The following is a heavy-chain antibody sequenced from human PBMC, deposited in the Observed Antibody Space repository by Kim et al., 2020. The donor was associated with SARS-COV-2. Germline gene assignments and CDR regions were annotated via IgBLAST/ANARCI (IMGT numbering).Heavy chain of an antibody. CDR3: ARDGGGGQGYFDY. V-gene: IGHV1-69*08. CDR2: INPILGKT. Sequence: SVKVSCKASGCTFSSYTINWVRQAPGQGLEWMGRINPILGKTNYAQKFQGRVTITADKSTSTAYMELSSLRSEDTAVYYCARDGGGGQGYFDYWGQGTLVTVSS. D-gene: IGHD3-16*01. CDR1: GCTFSSYT. J-gene: IGHJ4*02.